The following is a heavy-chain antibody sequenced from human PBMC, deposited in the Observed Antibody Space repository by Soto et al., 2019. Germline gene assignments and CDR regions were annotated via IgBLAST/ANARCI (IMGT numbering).Heavy chain of an antibody. CDR2: IKQDGSEK. J-gene: IGHJ4*02. CDR1: GFTFSSYW. Sequence: GGSLRLSCAASGFTFSSYWMSWVRQAPGKGLEWVANIKQDGSEKYYVDSVKGRFTISRDNAKNSLYLQMNSLRAEDTAVYYCARVADCTNGVCLTLFDYWGQGTLVTVSS. CDR3: ARVADCTNGVCLTLFDY. V-gene: IGHV3-7*05. D-gene: IGHD2-8*01.